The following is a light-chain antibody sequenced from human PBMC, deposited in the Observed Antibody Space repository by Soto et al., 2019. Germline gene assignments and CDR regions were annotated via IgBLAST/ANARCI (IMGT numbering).Light chain of an antibody. J-gene: IGKJ2*01. Sequence: EIVVTQSPGTLSLSPGERATLSCRASQSISSSYLAWYQQKPGQAPRLLIYGASNRATGIPDRFSVSGSGTDFTLSISRLEPEDFAEYYCQQYVNSLYTFGQGTKLEIK. CDR3: QQYVNSLYT. CDR1: QSISSSY. V-gene: IGKV3-20*01. CDR2: GAS.